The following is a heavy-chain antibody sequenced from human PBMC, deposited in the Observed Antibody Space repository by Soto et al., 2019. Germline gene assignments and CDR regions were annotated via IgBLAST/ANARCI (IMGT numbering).Heavy chain of an antibody. V-gene: IGHV3-23*01. Sequence: PGGSLRLSCAASGFTFSSFAMSWVRQAPGKGLEWVSAISGSDNSTYYADSVKGRFTISRDNSKNTLYLQMSSLRADDTAVYYCAKERATTTAFDYWGQGALVTVSS. CDR2: ISGSDNST. CDR3: AKERATTTAFDY. J-gene: IGHJ4*02. CDR1: GFTFSSFA. D-gene: IGHD4-17*01.